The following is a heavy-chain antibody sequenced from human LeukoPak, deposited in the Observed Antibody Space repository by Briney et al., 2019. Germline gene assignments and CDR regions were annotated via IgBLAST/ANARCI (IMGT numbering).Heavy chain of an antibody. Sequence: SETLSLTCTVSGGSISSGSYYWSWIRQPAGKGPEWIGRIYTSGSTNYNPSLKSRVTISVDTSKNQFSLKLSSVTAADTAVYYCARSPYYYDSTNYFDYWGQGTLVTVSS. J-gene: IGHJ4*02. CDR2: IYTSGST. V-gene: IGHV4-61*02. D-gene: IGHD3-22*01. CDR1: GGSISSGSYY. CDR3: ARSPYYYDSTNYFDY.